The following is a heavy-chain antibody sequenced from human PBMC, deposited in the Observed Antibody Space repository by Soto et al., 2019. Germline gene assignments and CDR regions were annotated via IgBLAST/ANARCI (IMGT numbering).Heavy chain of an antibody. V-gene: IGHV1-69*06. CDR2: IIPKFGSA. CDR3: ARAGDGCKFGAVH. J-gene: IGHJ1*01. CDR1: GGGNLIAYR. D-gene: IGHD2-21*01. Sequence: QVQLVQSGAEVQEPGSSVKVSCKASGGGNLIAYRTTWVRRAPGQGLEWMGGIIPKFGSANYAQNVQGRVTVTADKSKNTVYMGLRSLRSDDTAVYYCARAGDGCKFGAVHWGQGTPVTVSS.